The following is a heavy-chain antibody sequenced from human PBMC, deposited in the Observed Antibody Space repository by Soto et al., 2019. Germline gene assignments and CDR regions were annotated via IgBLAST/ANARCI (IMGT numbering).Heavy chain of an antibody. J-gene: IGHJ4*02. V-gene: IGHV3-9*01. CDR2: ISWKSGSI. CDR3: SKDAVVAATLGYFDY. Sequence: EVQLVESGGGLVQPGRSLRLSCAASGFTFDDYAMHWVRQAPGTGLEWVSGISWKSGSIGYADSVKGRFTISRDNAKKSLYLQMNSLRAEDTALYYCSKDAVVAATLGYFDYWGQGTLVTVSS. D-gene: IGHD2-15*01. CDR1: GFTFDDYA.